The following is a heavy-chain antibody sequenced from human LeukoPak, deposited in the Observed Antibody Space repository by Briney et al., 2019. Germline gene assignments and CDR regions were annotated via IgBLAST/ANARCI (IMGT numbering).Heavy chain of an antibody. CDR2: IIPIFGIA. J-gene: IGHJ6*02. CDR3: ARERAHIVVFPVSYGMDV. CDR1: GVTFSSYA. V-gene: IGHV1-69*04. D-gene: IGHD2-2*01. Sequence: GASLVISCKGSGVTFSSYAISRVRPAPGQGLEWVGRIIPIFGIANYAQMFQGRVTITADKSTSTAYMELSSLRSEDTAVYYCARERAHIVVFPVSYGMDVWGQGTTVTVPS.